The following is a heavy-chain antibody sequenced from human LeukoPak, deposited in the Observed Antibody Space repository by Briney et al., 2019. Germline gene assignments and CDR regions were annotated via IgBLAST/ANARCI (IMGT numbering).Heavy chain of an antibody. D-gene: IGHD6-13*01. CDR1: GFSFEDYA. CDR2: ISWNSDSI. V-gene: IGHV3-9*01. J-gene: IGHJ4*02. CDR3: AKDKYSSSWYGLFDC. Sequence: GRSLRLSCAASGFSFEDYAMHWVRQAPGKGPEWVSGISWNSDSIGYADSVKGRFTISRDYAKNSLFLQMDSLRVEDTALYYCAKDKYSSSWYGLFDCWGQGTLVTVSS.